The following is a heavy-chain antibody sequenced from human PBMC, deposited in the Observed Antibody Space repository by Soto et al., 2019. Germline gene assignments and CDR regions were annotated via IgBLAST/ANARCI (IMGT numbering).Heavy chain of an antibody. J-gene: IGHJ6*02. V-gene: IGHV1-8*01. CDR3: ARGGYYDSSGSRNYHYYGMNV. Sequence: ASVKVSCKASGYTFTSYDINWVRQATGQGLEWMGWMNPNSGNTGYAQKFQGRVTMTRNTSISTAYMELSSLRSDDTAIYFCARGGYYDSSGSRNYHYYGMNVWGQGTTVTVSS. D-gene: IGHD3-22*01. CDR2: MNPNSGNT. CDR1: GYTFTSYD.